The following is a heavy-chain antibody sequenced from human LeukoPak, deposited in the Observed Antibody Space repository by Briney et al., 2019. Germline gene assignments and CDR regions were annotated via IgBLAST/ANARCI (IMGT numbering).Heavy chain of an antibody. J-gene: IGHJ4*02. Sequence: GGSLRLSCAASGFTFSSYSMNWVRLAPGKGLEWVSYISSSRSTIYYADSVKGRFTISRDNAKNSLYLQMNSLRAEDTAVYYCATDSSSWYDYWGQGTLVTVSS. CDR2: ISSSRSTI. D-gene: IGHD6-13*01. V-gene: IGHV3-48*01. CDR1: GFTFSSYS. CDR3: ATDSSSWYDY.